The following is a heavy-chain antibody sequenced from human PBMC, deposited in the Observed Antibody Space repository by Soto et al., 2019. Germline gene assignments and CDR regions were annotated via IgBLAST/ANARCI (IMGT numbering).Heavy chain of an antibody. V-gene: IGHV1-69*12. J-gene: IGHJ6*02. CDR1: GGSFSTYA. CDR3: ARHAGTYYYSDMDV. Sequence: QVQLVQSGAEVKKPGSSVKVSCKASGGSFSTYAISWVRHAPGQGLEWMGGVIPTLGTTNNAQKFQGRVTITADESTGTAYMAVASLRSEDSAMYYCARHAGTYYYSDMDVWGQGTTVTVSS. CDR2: VIPTLGTT. D-gene: IGHD1-1*01.